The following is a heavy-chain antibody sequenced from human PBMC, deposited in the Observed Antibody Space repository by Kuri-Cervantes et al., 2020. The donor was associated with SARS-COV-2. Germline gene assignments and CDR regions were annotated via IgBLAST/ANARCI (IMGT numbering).Heavy chain of an antibody. Sequence: GESLKISCAASGFNFSRTDMHWVRQAPGKGLEWVAVISHDGKNKKCIASGKGRFTISRDNSKNTLYLQMNSLRAEDTSVYYCAKDSRNWGVLDYWGQGTLVTVSS. CDR2: ISHDGKNK. CDR1: GFNFSRTD. D-gene: IGHD7-27*01. V-gene: IGHV3-30*18. J-gene: IGHJ4*02. CDR3: AKDSRNWGVLDY.